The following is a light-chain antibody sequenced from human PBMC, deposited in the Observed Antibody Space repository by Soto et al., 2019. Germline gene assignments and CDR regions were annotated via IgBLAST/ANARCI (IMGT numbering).Light chain of an antibody. CDR3: QSYDSSLSGFVV. CDR1: SSNIGAGYD. V-gene: IGLV1-40*01. J-gene: IGLJ2*01. Sequence: QSVLTQPPSVSGAPGQRVTISCTGSSSNIGAGYDVHWYQQLPGTVPKLLIYGNSNRPSGVPDRFSGSKSGTSASLAITGLQADDEADYYCQSYDSSLSGFVVFGGGTQLTVL. CDR2: GNS.